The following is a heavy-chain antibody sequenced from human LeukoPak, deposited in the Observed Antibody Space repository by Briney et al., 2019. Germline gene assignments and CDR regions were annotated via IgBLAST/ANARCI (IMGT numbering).Heavy chain of an antibody. CDR1: GGTFSSYA. CDR3: ARSPMTTVGDYYYYYMDV. CDR2: IIPIFGTA. J-gene: IGHJ6*03. V-gene: IGHV1-69*05. Sequence: ASVKVSCKASGGTFSSYAISWVRQAPGQGLEWMGGIIPIFGTANYAQKFQGRVTITTDESTSTAYMELSSLRSEDTAVYYCARSPMTTVGDYYYYYMDVWGKGTTVTVSS. D-gene: IGHD4-11*01.